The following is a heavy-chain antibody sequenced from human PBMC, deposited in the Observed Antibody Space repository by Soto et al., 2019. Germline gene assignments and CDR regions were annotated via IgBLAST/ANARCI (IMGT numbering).Heavy chain of an antibody. V-gene: IGHV4-59*01. CDR3: ARGSQGWFDP. CDR2: TYYSGST. CDR1: GGSISSYY. J-gene: IGHJ5*02. Sequence: PSETLSLTCTVSGGSISSYYWSWIRQPPGKGLEWIGYTYYSGSTNYNTALKSRVTISVDTSKNQFSLKLTSVTAADTAVYYCARGSQGWFDPWGQGTLVTVSS.